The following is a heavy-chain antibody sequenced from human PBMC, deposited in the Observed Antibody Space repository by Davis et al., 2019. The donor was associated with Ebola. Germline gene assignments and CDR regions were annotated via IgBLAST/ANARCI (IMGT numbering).Heavy chain of an antibody. D-gene: IGHD3-10*01. V-gene: IGHV3-53*01. J-gene: IGHJ4*02. Sequence: GESLKISCAASGFTVSSNYMSWVRQAPGKGLEWVSVIYSDGSTYYADSVKGRFTISRDNSKNTLYLQMNSLRAEDTAVYYCAKDRVRFDYWGQGTLVTVSS. CDR2: IYSDGST. CDR3: AKDRVRFDY. CDR1: GFTVSSNY.